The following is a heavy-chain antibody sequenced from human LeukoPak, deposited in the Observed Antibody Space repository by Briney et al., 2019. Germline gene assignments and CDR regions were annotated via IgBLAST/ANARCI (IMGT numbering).Heavy chain of an antibody. J-gene: IGHJ4*02. CDR3: ARTGYYDSSGYYGYFDY. CDR2: IYYSGST. CDR1: GGSISGGGYY. V-gene: IGHV4-31*03. D-gene: IGHD3-22*01. Sequence: SETLSLTCTVSGGSISGGGYYWSWIRQHPGKGLEWIGYIYYSGSTYYNPSLKSRVTISVDTSKNQFSLKLSSVTAADTAVYYCARTGYYDSSGYYGYFDYWGQGTLVTVSS.